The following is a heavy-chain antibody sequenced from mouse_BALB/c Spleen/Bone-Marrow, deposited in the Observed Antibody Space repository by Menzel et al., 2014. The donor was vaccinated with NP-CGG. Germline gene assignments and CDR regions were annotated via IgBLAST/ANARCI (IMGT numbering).Heavy chain of an antibody. CDR1: GYNFISYW. CDR2: INPSTGYT. D-gene: IGHD2-4*01. V-gene: IGHV1-7*01. CDR3: ARNYDYDGGYYVMDY. Sequence: VKVVDSGAELAKPGASVKMSCKASGYNFISYWMHWVKQRPGQGLEWIGYINPSTGYTEYNQKFKDKATLTADKSSSKAYMQLSSLTSEDPAVYYCARNYDYDGGYYVMDYWGQGTSVTVSS. J-gene: IGHJ4*01.